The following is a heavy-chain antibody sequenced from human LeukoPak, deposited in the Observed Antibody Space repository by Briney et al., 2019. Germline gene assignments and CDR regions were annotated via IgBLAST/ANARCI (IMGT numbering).Heavy chain of an antibody. J-gene: IGHJ6*02. CDR3: ARVVEVNSSSWYYYYGMDV. CDR2: ISSSSSYI. CDR1: GFTFSSYA. Sequence: GGSLRLSCAASGFTFSSYAMSWVRQAPGKGLEWVSSISSSSSYIYYADSVKGRFTISRDNAKNSLYLQMNSLRAEDTAVYYCARVVEVNSSSWYYYYGMDVWGQGTTVTVSS. D-gene: IGHD6-13*01. V-gene: IGHV3-21*01.